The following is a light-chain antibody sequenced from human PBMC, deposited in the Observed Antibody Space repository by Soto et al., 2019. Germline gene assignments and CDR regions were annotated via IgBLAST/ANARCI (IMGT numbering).Light chain of an antibody. CDR3: LQYHNLWA. V-gene: IGKV3-15*01. CDR2: RAS. J-gene: IGKJ1*01. CDR1: QNIYYN. Sequence: SVWTQSPAILSLSPGETATLSGRASQNIYYNVAWYQQRPGQAPRLLIYRASTRAPGVPARFSGSGSGTEFTLTISSLQPEDFTVYSCLQYHNLWAFGQGTKVDIK.